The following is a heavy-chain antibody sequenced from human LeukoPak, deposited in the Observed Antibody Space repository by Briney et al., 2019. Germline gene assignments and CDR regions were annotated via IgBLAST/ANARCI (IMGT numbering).Heavy chain of an antibody. V-gene: IGHV1-24*01. CDR3: ATVLRFLDDGRPKRDYYYYYGMDV. J-gene: IGHJ6*02. CDR2: FDPQDGDT. D-gene: IGHD3-3*01. Sequence: ASVKVSCKVSGYTLTELSMHWVRQAPGKGLEWMGGFDPQDGDTIYAQKFQGRVTMTEDTSTDTAYMGLSSLRSEDTAVYYCATVLRFLDDGRPKRDYYYYYGMDVWGQGTTVTVSS. CDR1: GYTLTELS.